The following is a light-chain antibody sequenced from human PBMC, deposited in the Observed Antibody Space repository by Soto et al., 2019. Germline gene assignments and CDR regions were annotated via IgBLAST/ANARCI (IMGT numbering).Light chain of an antibody. CDR2: GNN. Sequence: VLTQPPSVSGAPGQRVTISCTGSSSNIGAPYDVHWYQQLPGTAPKLLIYGNNNRPSGVPDRFSGSKSGTSASLAITGLQAEDEADYYCQSFDSSLRGGVFGGGTKLTVL. CDR3: QSFDSSLRGGV. J-gene: IGLJ2*01. CDR1: SSNIGAPYD. V-gene: IGLV1-40*01.